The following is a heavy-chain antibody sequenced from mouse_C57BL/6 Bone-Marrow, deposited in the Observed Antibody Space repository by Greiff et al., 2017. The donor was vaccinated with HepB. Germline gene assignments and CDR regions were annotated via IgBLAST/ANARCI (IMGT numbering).Heavy chain of an antibody. CDR2: IDPSDSYT. CDR1: GYTFTSYW. V-gene: IGHV1-50*01. J-gene: IGHJ2*01. Sequence: QVQLQQPGAELVKPGASVKLSCKASGYTFTSYWMQWVKQRPGQGLEWIGEIDPSDSYTNYNQKFKGKATLTVDTSSSTAYMQLSSLTSEDSAVYYCARPPPYWGQGTTLTVSS. CDR3: ARPPPY.